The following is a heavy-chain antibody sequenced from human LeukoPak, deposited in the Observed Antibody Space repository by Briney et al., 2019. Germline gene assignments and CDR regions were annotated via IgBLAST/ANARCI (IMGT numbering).Heavy chain of an antibody. CDR1: GYTFTSYA. CDR2: VNAGNGNT. Sequence: ASVKVSCKASGYTFTSYAMHWVRQAPGQRLEWMGGVNAGNGNTKYSQKFQGRVAITRDTSASTAYMELSSLRSEDTAVYYCAREVGRYSYGTSYYYYYGMDVWGQGTTVTVSS. V-gene: IGHV1-3*01. J-gene: IGHJ6*02. CDR3: AREVGRYSYGTSYYYYYGMDV. D-gene: IGHD5-18*01.